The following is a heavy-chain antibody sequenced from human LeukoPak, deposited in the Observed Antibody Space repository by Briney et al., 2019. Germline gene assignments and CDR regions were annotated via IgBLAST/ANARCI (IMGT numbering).Heavy chain of an antibody. Sequence: PGGSLRLSCAASGFTFNSYCMHCVRQAPGKGLGWVSRINPDGRRTNYADSVKGRFTISRDNAKNTLYLQINSLRAEDTAIYYCARVDGSGNSIFDYWGQGTLVPVSS. J-gene: IGHJ4*02. CDR1: GFTFNSYC. CDR3: ARVDGSGNSIFDY. D-gene: IGHD3-22*01. V-gene: IGHV3-74*01. CDR2: INPDGRRT.